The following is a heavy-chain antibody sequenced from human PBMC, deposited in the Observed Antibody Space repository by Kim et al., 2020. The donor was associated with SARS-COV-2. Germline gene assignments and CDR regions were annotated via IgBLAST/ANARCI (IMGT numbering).Heavy chain of an antibody. J-gene: IGHJ6*02. Sequence: GGSLRLSCAASGFDVGTHSMNWVRQAPGKGLEWVSSIGGASNYIYYADSVKGRFTISRDNAKNSLYLQMNSLRAEDTAVYYCARGGYCSSSSCYFYYYALDVWGQGTTVTVSS. V-gene: IGHV3-21*01. CDR1: GFDVGTHS. D-gene: IGHD2-2*01. CDR3: ARGGYCSSSSCYFYYYALDV. CDR2: IGGASNYI.